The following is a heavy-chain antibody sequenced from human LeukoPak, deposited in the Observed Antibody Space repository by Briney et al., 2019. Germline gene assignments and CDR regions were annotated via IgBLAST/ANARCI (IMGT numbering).Heavy chain of an antibody. V-gene: IGHV3-7*05. Sequence: PGGSLRLSCAASRFTFSNYWMSWVRQAPGKGLEWVANIKQDGGEKYYVDSVKGRFTISRDNAKNSLYLQMNSLRAEDTAVYYCAKKRVAVAGTHYFDYWGQGTLVTVSS. CDR3: AKKRVAVAGTHYFDY. CDR2: IKQDGGEK. D-gene: IGHD6-19*01. CDR1: RFTFSNYW. J-gene: IGHJ4*02.